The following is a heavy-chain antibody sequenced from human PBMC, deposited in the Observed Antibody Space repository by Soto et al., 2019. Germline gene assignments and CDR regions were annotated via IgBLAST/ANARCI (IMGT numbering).Heavy chain of an antibody. V-gene: IGHV1-69*01. CDR2: MIPLFGTT. CDR3: ARGLDTTVAHSHN. CDR1: GGTFSSFA. J-gene: IGHJ4*02. Sequence: QVQLVQSGAEVKKPGSSVKVSCKASGGTFSSFAITWVRQAPGQGLEWMGDMIPLFGTTNYPQTFQGRVTITADESTTTAYMELRSLRSNDTAVYYCARGLDTTVAHSHNWGQGTLVTVSS. D-gene: IGHD1-1*01.